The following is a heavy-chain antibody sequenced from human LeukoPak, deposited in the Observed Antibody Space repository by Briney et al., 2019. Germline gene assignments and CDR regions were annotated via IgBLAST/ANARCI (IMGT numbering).Heavy chain of an antibody. J-gene: IGHJ4*02. CDR3: ARDGSYYSSGWQNFDY. CDR1: GFTFSSYA. V-gene: IGHV3-23*01. Sequence: GGSLRLSCAASGFTFSSYAMSWVRQAPGKGLEWVSAISGSGGSTYYADSVKGRFTISRDNSKNTLYLQMNSLRAEDTAVYNCARDGSYYSSGWQNFDYWGQGTLVTVSS. D-gene: IGHD3-22*01. CDR2: ISGSGGST.